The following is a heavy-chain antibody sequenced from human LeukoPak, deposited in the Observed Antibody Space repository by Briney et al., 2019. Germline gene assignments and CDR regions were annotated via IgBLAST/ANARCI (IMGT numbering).Heavy chain of an antibody. J-gene: IGHJ5*02. CDR3: ARAPRFRLVGVPKGPFDP. CDR1: GFTFSSYE. Sequence: GGSLRLSCEASGFTFSSYEMNWVRQAPGKGLEWVSYISSSGSTIYYADSVKGRFTISRDNAKNSLYLQMNSLRADDSALYFCARAPRFRLVGVPKGPFDPWGQGTLVTVSS. V-gene: IGHV3-48*03. D-gene: IGHD1-26*01. CDR2: ISSSGSTI.